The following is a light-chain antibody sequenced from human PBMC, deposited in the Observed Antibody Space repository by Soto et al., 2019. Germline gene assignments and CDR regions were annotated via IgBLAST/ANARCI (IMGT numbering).Light chain of an antibody. J-gene: IGKJ2*01. CDR2: GAS. CDR3: QQYGSSPYT. V-gene: IGKV3-20*01. Sequence: EIVLTQSPGTLSLSPGERATLSCRASQSARNSYLAWYQQKPGQAPRLLIYGASGRATGIPDRFSGSGSGTDFTLTISRLEPEDFAVYYCQQYGSSPYTLGQGTKLEI. CDR1: QSARNSY.